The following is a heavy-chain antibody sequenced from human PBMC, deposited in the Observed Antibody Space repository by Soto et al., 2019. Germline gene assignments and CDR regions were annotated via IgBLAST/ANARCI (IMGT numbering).Heavy chain of an antibody. CDR3: ARDSNYGDNWFDP. J-gene: IGHJ5*02. Sequence: QVQLVESGGGVVQPGRSLRLSCAASGFTFSSYAMHWVRQAPGKGLEWVAVISYDGSNKYYADSVKGRFTISRDNSKNTLYLQMNSLRAEDTAVYYCARDSNYGDNWFDPWGQGTLVTVSS. CDR2: ISYDGSNK. V-gene: IGHV3-30-3*01. D-gene: IGHD4-17*01. CDR1: GFTFSSYA.